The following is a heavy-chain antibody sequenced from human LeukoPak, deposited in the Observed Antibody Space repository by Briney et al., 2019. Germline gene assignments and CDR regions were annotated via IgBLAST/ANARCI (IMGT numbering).Heavy chain of an antibody. CDR2: IYYSAST. CDR1: GGSISSGGYY. D-gene: IGHD2-15*01. V-gene: IGHV4-31*03. Sequence: SQTLSLTCTVSGGSISSGGYYWSWTRQHPGKGLEWIGYIYYSASTYYTPSLKSRVTISVDASKNQSSLKLSSVTAADTAVYYCARERTVGYCSGGSCYSSWFDPWGQGTLVTVSS. CDR3: ARERTVGYCSGGSCYSSWFDP. J-gene: IGHJ5*02.